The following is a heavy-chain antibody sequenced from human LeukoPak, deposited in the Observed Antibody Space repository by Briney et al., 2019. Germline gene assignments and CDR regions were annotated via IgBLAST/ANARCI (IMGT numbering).Heavy chain of an antibody. J-gene: IGHJ6*02. D-gene: IGHD3-22*01. CDR2: IYSGGST. CDR3: ARDRHDSSGYYYYYGMDV. Sequence: AGGSLRLSCAASGFTVSSNYMSWVRQAPGKGLEWVSVIYSGGSTYYADSVKGRFTISRDNSKNTLYLQMNSLRAEDTAVYYCARDRHDSSGYYYYYGMDVWGQGTTVTVSS. V-gene: IGHV3-66*01. CDR1: GFTVSSNY.